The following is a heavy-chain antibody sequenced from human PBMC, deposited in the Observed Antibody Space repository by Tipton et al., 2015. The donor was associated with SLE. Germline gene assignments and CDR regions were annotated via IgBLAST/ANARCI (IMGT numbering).Heavy chain of an antibody. V-gene: IGHV4-59*01. Sequence: TLSLTCVVSGGSISDYYWSWIRQPPGKGLEWIGYINYSGSTVYSPSLKSRVTISVDTSKNQFSLKLTSVTAADTAVYYCARGHPSFMEGGSFFDDWGQGTLVTVSS. CDR1: GGSISDYY. D-gene: IGHD3-3*01. CDR2: INYSGST. CDR3: ARGHPSFMEGGSFFDD. J-gene: IGHJ4*02.